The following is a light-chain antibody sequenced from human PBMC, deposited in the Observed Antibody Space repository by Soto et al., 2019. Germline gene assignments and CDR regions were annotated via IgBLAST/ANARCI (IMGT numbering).Light chain of an antibody. CDR1: QSFSSY. V-gene: IGKV3-11*01. CDR3: QHRSNWPPVIT. Sequence: EIVLTQSPGTLSLSPGERATLSCRASQSFSSYLAWYQQKPGQAPRLLIYDASKRATGIPARFSGRGSGTDFTLTISSLEPEDFEVYYCQHRSNWPPVITFGQGTRLEIK. J-gene: IGKJ5*01. CDR2: DAS.